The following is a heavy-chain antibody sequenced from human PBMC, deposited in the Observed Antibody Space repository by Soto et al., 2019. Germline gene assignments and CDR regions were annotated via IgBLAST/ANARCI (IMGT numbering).Heavy chain of an antibody. J-gene: IGHJ4*02. D-gene: IGHD3-22*01. CDR2: IIPIFGTA. Sequence: SVKVSCKASGGTFSSYAISWVRQAPGQGLEWMGGIIPIFGTANYAQKFQGRVTITADESTSTAYMELSSLRSEDTAVYYCARATYYDSSGYYSGAFSRTLDYWGQGTLVTVSS. CDR3: ARATYYDSSGYYSGAFSRTLDY. V-gene: IGHV1-69*13. CDR1: GGTFSSYA.